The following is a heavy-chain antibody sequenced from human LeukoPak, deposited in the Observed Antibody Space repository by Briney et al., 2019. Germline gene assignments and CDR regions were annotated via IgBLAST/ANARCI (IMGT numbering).Heavy chain of an antibody. CDR1: GFTFSSYA. V-gene: IGHV3-30*04. CDR3: AREGKIFYGSGSYWAHDYYYYMDV. Sequence: GGSLRLSSAGSGFTFSSYALHWVRQAPGKGLEWVAVISSDASNKYYADSVKGRFTISRDNSKTTLYLQMNSLRAEDTAVYYCAREGKIFYGSGSYWAHDYYYYMDVWDKGTTVTVSS. CDR2: ISSDASNK. J-gene: IGHJ6*03. D-gene: IGHD3-10*01.